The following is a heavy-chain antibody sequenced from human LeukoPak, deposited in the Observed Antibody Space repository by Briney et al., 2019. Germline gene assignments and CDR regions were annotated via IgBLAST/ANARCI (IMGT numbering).Heavy chain of an antibody. J-gene: IGHJ5*02. Sequence: AASVKVSCKASGYTFTSYGISWVRQAPGQGLEWMGWISAYNGNTNYAQKFQGRLTVTADTSMSTVYMELSRLTSDDTALYYCARDVFQQLLVHHRFDPWGQGTLVTVSS. D-gene: IGHD6-13*01. CDR2: ISAYNGNT. V-gene: IGHV1-18*01. CDR3: ARDVFQQLLVHHRFDP. CDR1: GYTFTSYG.